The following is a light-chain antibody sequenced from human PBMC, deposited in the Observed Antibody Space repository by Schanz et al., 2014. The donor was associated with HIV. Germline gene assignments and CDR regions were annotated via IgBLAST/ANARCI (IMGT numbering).Light chain of an antibody. CDR2: GAS. CDR3: QQYGASPWT. V-gene: IGKV3-20*01. CDR1: QSVSSGY. Sequence: EIVLTQSPGTLSLSPGERATLSCRASQSVSSGYLAWYQQKPGQAPRLLMYGASTRVTGIPDRFSGSGSGTDFTLTISRLEPADSAVYYCQQYGASPWTFGQGTKVEI. J-gene: IGKJ1*01.